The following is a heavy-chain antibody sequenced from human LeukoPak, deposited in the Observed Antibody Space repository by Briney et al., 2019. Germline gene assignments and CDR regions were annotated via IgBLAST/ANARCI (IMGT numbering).Heavy chain of an antibody. J-gene: IGHJ4*02. CDR3: ARSVGYCSSTTCWYYFDY. Sequence: ASVNVSCKASGGTFSIYAISWVRQAPGQGLEWMGGIIPIFGTANYAQKFQGRVTITADESTSTAYMELSSLRSEDTAVYYCARSVGYCSSTTCWYYFDYWGQGTLVTVSS. D-gene: IGHD2-2*01. V-gene: IGHV1-69*13. CDR2: IIPIFGTA. CDR1: GGTFSIYA.